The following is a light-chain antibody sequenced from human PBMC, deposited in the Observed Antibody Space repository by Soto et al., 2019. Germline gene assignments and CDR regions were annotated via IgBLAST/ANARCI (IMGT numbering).Light chain of an antibody. CDR1: QGISSY. Sequence: AIRMTQSPSSLSASTGDRVTITCRASQGISSYLAWYQQKPGKAPKLLIYAASTLQSGVPSRFSCSGSGTDFTLTISCLQSEDFATYYCQQHYSHPYTFGQGTKLEIK. J-gene: IGKJ2*01. CDR2: AAS. V-gene: IGKV1-8*01. CDR3: QQHYSHPYT.